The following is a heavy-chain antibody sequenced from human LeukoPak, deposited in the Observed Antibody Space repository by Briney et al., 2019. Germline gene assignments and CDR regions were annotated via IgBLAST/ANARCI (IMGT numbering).Heavy chain of an antibody. D-gene: IGHD3-3*01. CDR3: ALLGVVIPPDTYDV. Sequence: PGGSLRLSCAASGFIFSEYYMSWIRQAPGKGLDWVAFIRYDGSDSYYTDSVKGRFTISRDDSKKTLYLQMNSLRTEDTAAYYCALLGVVIPPDTYDVWGQGTLVTVSS. V-gene: IGHV3-30*02. J-gene: IGHJ3*01. CDR2: IRYDGSDS. CDR1: GFIFSEYY.